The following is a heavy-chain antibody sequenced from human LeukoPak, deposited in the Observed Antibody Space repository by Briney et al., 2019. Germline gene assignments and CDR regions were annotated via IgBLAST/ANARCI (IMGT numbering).Heavy chain of an antibody. V-gene: IGHV1-18*01. CDR2: ISAYNGNT. CDR3: ARDVAFDWLSLLDAFDI. CDR1: GYTFTSYG. J-gene: IGHJ3*02. D-gene: IGHD3-9*01. Sequence: ASVKVSCKASGYTFTSYGISWVRQAPGQGLEWMGWISAYNGNTNYAQKVQGRVTMTTDTSTTTAYMELRSLRSDDTAVYYCARDVAFDWLSLLDAFDIWGQGTMVTVSS.